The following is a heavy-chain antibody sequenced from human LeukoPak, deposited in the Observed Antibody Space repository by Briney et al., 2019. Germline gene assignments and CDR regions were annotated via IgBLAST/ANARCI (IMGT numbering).Heavy chain of an antibody. CDR2: IKSGDSQT. Sequence: GESLKISCKGSGYSFTSFWIDWVRQVPGRGVEWMGLIKSGDSQTIYSPSFQGQVTFSDDRSISTAYLQWSSLRASDTAMYYCARRLPTGAFDLWGQGTMVTVSS. CDR3: ARRLPTGAFDL. CDR1: GYSFTSFW. J-gene: IGHJ3*01. V-gene: IGHV5-51*01.